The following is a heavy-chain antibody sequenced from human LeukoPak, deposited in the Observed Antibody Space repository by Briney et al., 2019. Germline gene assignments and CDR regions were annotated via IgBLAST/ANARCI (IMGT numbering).Heavy chain of an antibody. J-gene: IGHJ6*02. CDR3: ARTFSESYYYYGMDV. CDR1: GDSISSYY. D-gene: IGHD1-26*01. CDR2: VYYSGRT. Sequence: SETLSLTCTVSGDSISSYYWSWLRQPPGKGLEWIGYVYYSGRTHYNPSLKSRVTISVDTSKNQFSLKLSSVTAADTAVYYCARTFSESYYYYGMDVRGQGTTVTVSS. V-gene: IGHV4-59*01.